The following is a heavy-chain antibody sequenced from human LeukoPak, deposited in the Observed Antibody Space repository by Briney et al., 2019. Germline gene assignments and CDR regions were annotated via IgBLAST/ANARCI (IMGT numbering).Heavy chain of an antibody. CDR3: ARLSPVPYYYDSSGLFDY. CDR2: IYYSGST. V-gene: IGHV4-39*01. D-gene: IGHD3-22*01. J-gene: IGHJ4*02. Sequence: SETLSLTCTVSGGSISSSSYYWGWIRQPPGKGLEWIGSIYYSGSTYYNPSLKSRVTISVDTSKNQFSLKLSSVTAADTAVYYCARLSPVPYYYDSSGLFDYWGQGTLVTVSS. CDR1: GGSISSSSYY.